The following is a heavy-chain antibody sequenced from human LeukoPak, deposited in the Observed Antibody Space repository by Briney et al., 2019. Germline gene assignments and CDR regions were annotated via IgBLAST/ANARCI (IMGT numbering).Heavy chain of an antibody. CDR2: ISGSGGST. Sequence: PGGSLRLSCAASGFTFSSYAMSWVRQAPGKGLEWVSAISGSGGSTYYADSVKGRFTISRDNSKNTLYLQMNSLGAEDTAVYYCAKTLYYYDSSGYLDAFDIWGQGTMVTVSS. CDR1: GFTFSSYA. D-gene: IGHD3-22*01. CDR3: AKTLYYYDSSGYLDAFDI. V-gene: IGHV3-23*01. J-gene: IGHJ3*02.